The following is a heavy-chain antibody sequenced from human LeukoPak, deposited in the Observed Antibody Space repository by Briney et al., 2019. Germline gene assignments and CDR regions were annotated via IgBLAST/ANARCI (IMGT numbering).Heavy chain of an antibody. CDR3: AKGDIVVVPAAIPNNWFDP. D-gene: IGHD2-2*02. CDR1: GFTFSSYW. Sequence: GGSLRLSCAASGFTFSSYWMHWVRQAPGKGLVWVSRINTDGSSTSYADSVKGRFTISRDNAKNTLYLQMNSLRAEDTAVYYCAKGDIVVVPAAIPNNWFDPWGQGTLVTVSS. J-gene: IGHJ5*02. V-gene: IGHV3-74*01. CDR2: INTDGSST.